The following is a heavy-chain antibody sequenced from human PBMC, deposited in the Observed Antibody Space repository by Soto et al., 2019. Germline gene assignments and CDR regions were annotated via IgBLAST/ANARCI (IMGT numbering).Heavy chain of an antibody. V-gene: IGHV1-2*02. CDR2: INPKSGGT. D-gene: IGHD1-26*01. Sequence: QVQLVQSGAEVKKPGASVHASCKASGYTFTVYYMHWVRQAPGQGLEWMGWINPKSGGTMYPQKVQGRGTMTWDASIRTADMALTRLRSDDTAVDYCAGDLAKGGGSEGFDYWGQGTLVTVSS. CDR3: AGDLAKGGGSEGFDY. CDR1: GYTFTVYY. J-gene: IGHJ4*02.